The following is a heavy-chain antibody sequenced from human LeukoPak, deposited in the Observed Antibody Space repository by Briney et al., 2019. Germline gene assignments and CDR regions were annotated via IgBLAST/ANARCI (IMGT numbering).Heavy chain of an antibody. CDR1: GSTFSTYA. Sequence: GGSLRLSCAASGSTFSTYAMHWVRQAPGKGLEWVAVMSYDGSNKYYADSVKGRFTISRDNSKNTLYLQMNSLRAEDTAVYYCAKDPLTRGGHDAFDIWGQGTMVTVSS. V-gene: IGHV3-30-3*01. J-gene: IGHJ3*02. CDR3: AKDPLTRGGHDAFDI. CDR2: MSYDGSNK. D-gene: IGHD3-16*01.